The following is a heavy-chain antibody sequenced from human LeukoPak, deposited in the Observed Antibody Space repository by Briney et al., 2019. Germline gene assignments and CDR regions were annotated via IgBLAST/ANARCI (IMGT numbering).Heavy chain of an antibody. V-gene: IGHV1-18*04. Sequence: GASVKVSCKASGYTFTGYYMHWVRQAPGQGLEWMGWISAYNGNTNYAQKLQGRVTMTTDTSTSTAYMELRSLRSDDTAVYYCARSPHYGDYGDDYWGQGTLVTVSS. CDR3: ARSPHYGDYGDDY. J-gene: IGHJ4*02. CDR2: ISAYNGNT. CDR1: GYTFTGYY. D-gene: IGHD4-17*01.